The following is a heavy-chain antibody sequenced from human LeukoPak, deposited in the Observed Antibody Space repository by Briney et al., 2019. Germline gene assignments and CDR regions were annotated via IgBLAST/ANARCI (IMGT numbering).Heavy chain of an antibody. CDR1: GFTFSKSW. V-gene: IGHV3-7*04. D-gene: IGHD3-3*01. Sequence: GGSLRLPCAASGFTFSKSWMSWLRQTPEKGLEWVANIKEDGSAKSYVDSVKGRFTISRDNAKNSLYLQMNSLRAEDTAVYYCAKDDEGYYWGQGILVTVSS. CDR2: IKEDGSAK. CDR3: AKDDEGYY. J-gene: IGHJ4*02.